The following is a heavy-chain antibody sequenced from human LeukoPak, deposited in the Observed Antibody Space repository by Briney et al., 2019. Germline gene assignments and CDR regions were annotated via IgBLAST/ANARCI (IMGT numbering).Heavy chain of an antibody. CDR1: RFTLNSYW. J-gene: IGHJ4*02. CDR3: ARSSGWYDY. Sequence: WVSLRCSCAASRFTLNSYWMHWLRQAPGKGLVWVARINSAGATTVYAGSVKGRFTIYRDNDKNTLYLQMNSLRAEDTAVYYCARSSGWYDYWGQGTMVTVSS. V-gene: IGHV3-74*01. D-gene: IGHD6-19*01. CDR2: INSAGATT.